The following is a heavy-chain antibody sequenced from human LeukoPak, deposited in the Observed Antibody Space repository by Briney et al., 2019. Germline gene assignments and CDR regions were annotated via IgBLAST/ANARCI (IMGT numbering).Heavy chain of an antibody. D-gene: IGHD3-22*01. V-gene: IGHV1-69*13. CDR3: ARVDGSGYYANNWFDP. Sequence: GASVKVSCKASGGTFSSYAISWVRQAPGQGLEWMGGLIPIFGTANYAQKFQGRVTITADESTSTAYMELSSLRSEDTAVYYCARVDGSGYYANNWFDPWGQGTLVTVSS. J-gene: IGHJ5*02. CDR1: GGTFSSYA. CDR2: LIPIFGTA.